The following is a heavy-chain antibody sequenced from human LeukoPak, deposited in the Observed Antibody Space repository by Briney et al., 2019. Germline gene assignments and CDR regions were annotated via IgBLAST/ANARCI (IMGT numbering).Heavy chain of an antibody. J-gene: IGHJ4*02. CDR1: GGSISSYY. CDR3: ARGLVRYGGFDY. D-gene: IGHD4-23*01. CDR2: IYYSGST. Sequence: SETLSLTCTVSGGSISSYYWSWIRQPPGKGLEWIGYIYYSGSTNYNPSLKSRVTISVDTSKNQFSLKLSSVTAADTAVYYCARGLVRYGGFDYWGQGTLVTVSS. V-gene: IGHV4-59*01.